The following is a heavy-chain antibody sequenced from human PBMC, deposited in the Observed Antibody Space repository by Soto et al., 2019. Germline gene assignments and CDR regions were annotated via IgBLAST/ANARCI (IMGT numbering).Heavy chain of an antibody. J-gene: IGHJ5*02. D-gene: IGHD3-10*01. Sequence: PSETLSLTCAVYGGSFSGYYWGWIRQPPGKGLEWIGEINHSGSTNYNPSLKSRVTISVDTSKNQFSLKLSSVTAADTAVYYCARTPYYYGSGMNWFDPWGQGTLVTVSS. CDR2: INHSGST. V-gene: IGHV4-34*01. CDR1: GGSFSGYY. CDR3: ARTPYYYGSGMNWFDP.